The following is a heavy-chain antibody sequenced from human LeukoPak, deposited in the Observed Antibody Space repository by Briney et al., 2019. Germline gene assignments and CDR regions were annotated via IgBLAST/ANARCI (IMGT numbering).Heavy chain of an antibody. CDR2: ISGTSSLI. D-gene: IGHD6-19*01. Sequence: GGSLRLSCAASGFTFSTYSMNWVRQAPGKGLEWVSYISGTSSLIYYADSVKGRFTISRDNSKNTLYLQMNSLRAEDTAVYYCAKHPSPGSYIAVAGPGLYYFDYWGQGTLVTVSS. CDR3: AKHPSPGSYIAVAGPGLYYFDY. J-gene: IGHJ4*02. CDR1: GFTFSTYS. V-gene: IGHV3-48*01.